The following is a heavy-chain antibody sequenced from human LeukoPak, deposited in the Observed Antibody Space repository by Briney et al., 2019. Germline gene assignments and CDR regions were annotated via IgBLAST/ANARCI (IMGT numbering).Heavy chain of an antibody. CDR3: ARDGGTYYSFDY. CDR1: GYTFTDSY. V-gene: IGHV1-2*02. CDR2: INPNSGGT. J-gene: IGHJ4*02. D-gene: IGHD1-26*01. Sequence: ASVKVSCEASGYTFTDSYMHWVRQAPGQGLEWMGWINPNSGGTNYAQKFQGRVTMTRDTSISTAYMELSRLRSDDTAVYYCARDGGTYYSFDYWGQGTLVTVSS.